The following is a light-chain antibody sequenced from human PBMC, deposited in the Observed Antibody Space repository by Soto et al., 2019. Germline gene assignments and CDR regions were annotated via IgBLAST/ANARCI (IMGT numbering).Light chain of an antibody. CDR2: WAS. CDR1: QSVLYSSNNKNY. V-gene: IGKV4-1*01. CDR3: QQYYATPLT. Sequence: DIVMTQSPDSLAVSLGERATINCKSSQSVLYSSNNKNYLAWFQQKPGQPPKLLIFWASIRDSGVPDRFSGSGSGTDFTLTISSLQAEDVAFYYCQQYYATPLTFGQGTKVEIK. J-gene: IGKJ1*01.